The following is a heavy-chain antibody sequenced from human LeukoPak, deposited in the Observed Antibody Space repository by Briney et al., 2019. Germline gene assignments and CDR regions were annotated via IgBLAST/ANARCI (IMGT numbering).Heavy chain of an antibody. Sequence: GGSLRLSCAASGFTFSSYAMSWVRQAPGKGLEWVSAISGSGGSTYYADSVKGRFTISRDNSKNTLYLQMNSLRAEDTAVYYCAKGALWFGELLFWATFDPWGQGTLVTVSS. V-gene: IGHV3-23*01. CDR1: GFTFSSYA. D-gene: IGHD3-10*01. CDR2: ISGSGGST. J-gene: IGHJ5*02. CDR3: AKGALWFGELLFWATFDP.